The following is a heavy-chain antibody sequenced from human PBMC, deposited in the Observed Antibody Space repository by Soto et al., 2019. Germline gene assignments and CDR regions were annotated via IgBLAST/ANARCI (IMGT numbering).Heavy chain of an antibody. CDR3: ARRQLGYSSGPGVDY. D-gene: IGHD6-19*01. Sequence: PGGSLRLSCAASGFTFSSYSMNWVRQAPGKGLEWVSYISSSSSTIYYADSVKGRFTISRDNAKNSLYLQMNSLRAEDTAVYYCARRQLGYSSGPGVDYWGQGTLVTVSS. J-gene: IGHJ4*02. V-gene: IGHV3-48*01. CDR1: GFTFSSYS. CDR2: ISSSSSTI.